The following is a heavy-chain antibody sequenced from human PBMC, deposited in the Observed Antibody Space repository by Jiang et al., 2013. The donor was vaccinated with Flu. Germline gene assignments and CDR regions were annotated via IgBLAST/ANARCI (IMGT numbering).Heavy chain of an antibody. V-gene: IGHV5-51*01. CDR1: GNKFMNYW. D-gene: IGHD5-24*01. CDR3: ALAIDGNFYFDY. J-gene: IGHJ4*02. CDR2: CILVILIS. Sequence: VKKPGESLKISCEGSGNKFMNYWIGWVRQTPGEGLEWMGSCILVILISDTARPFQGQGHPSQPTSPINTAYLQWSRLQASDTAMYYCALAIDGNFYFDYWGQGTLVTVSS.